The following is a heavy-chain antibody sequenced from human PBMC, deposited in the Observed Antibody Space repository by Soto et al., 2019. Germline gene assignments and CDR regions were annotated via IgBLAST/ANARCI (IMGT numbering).Heavy chain of an antibody. Sequence: QVQLQQWGAGLLKPSETLSLTCVVSGGSFSSYHWAWIRQTPVKGLEWIGEIDENGSARYNPSLQGRLTLSLGTPKNQLSLSLTSVTAADTAVYYCARDRRASNFLPRWFDPWGQGTLVTVSS. CDR1: GGSFSSYH. CDR2: IDENGSA. D-gene: IGHD3-16*02. V-gene: IGHV4-34*01. J-gene: IGHJ5*02. CDR3: ARDRRASNFLPRWFDP.